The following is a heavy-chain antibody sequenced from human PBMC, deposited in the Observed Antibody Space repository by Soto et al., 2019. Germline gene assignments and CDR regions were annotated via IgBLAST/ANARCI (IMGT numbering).Heavy chain of an antibody. CDR3: ARGKVDTAMVTPFDY. CDR1: GFTFSSYS. V-gene: IGHV3-21*01. CDR2: ISSSSRYI. Sequence: GGSLRLSCAASGFTFSSYSMNWVRQAPGKGLEWVSSISSSSRYIYYADSVKGRFTISRDNAKNSLYLQMNSLRAEDTAVYYCARGKVDTAMVTPFDYWRQGTLVTVSS. D-gene: IGHD5-18*01. J-gene: IGHJ4*02.